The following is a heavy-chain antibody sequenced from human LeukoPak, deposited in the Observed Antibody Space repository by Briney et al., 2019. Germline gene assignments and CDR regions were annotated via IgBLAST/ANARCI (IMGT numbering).Heavy chain of an antibody. V-gene: IGHV1-46*01. CDR1: GYTFTSYY. CDR2: INPSGGST. Sequence: GASVRVSCKASGYTFTSYYMHWVGQAPGQGLEWMGIINPSGGSTSYAQKFQGRVTMTRDTSTSTVYMELSSLRAEDTAVYYCARYGVIGIDYWGQGTLVTVSS. CDR3: ARYGVIGIDY. D-gene: IGHD3-16*02. J-gene: IGHJ4*02.